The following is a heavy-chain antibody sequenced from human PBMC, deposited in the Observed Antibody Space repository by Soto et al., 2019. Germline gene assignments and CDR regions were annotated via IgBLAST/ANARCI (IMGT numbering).Heavy chain of an antibody. V-gene: IGHV5-51*01. CDR1: GYSFTNYW. Sequence: GESLKISCQVSGYSFTNYWVAWVRQMPGKGLEWMGIIYPGDSDTRYSPSFQGQVIISADKSISTAYLQWRSLKASDTAMYFCARKHAWGESQLGMDVWGQGTAVTVSS. D-gene: IGHD3-10*01. J-gene: IGHJ6*02. CDR2: IYPGDSDT. CDR3: ARKHAWGESQLGMDV.